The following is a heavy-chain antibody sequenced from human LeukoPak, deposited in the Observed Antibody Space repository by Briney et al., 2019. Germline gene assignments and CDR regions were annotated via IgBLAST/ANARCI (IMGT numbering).Heavy chain of an antibody. Sequence: ASVTVSCKASGYTFTGYYMHWVRQAPGQGLEWMGRINPNSGGTNYAQKFQGRVTMTTDTSTSTAYMELRSLRSDDTAVYYCAREGRDSSSWPFYYYYYGMDVWGQGTTVTVSS. D-gene: IGHD6-13*01. CDR3: AREGRDSSSWPFYYYYYGMDV. J-gene: IGHJ6*02. CDR2: INPNSGGT. V-gene: IGHV1-2*06. CDR1: GYTFTGYY.